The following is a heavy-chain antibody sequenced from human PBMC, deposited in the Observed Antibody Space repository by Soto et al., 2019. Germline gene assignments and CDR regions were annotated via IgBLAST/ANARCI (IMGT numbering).Heavy chain of an antibody. D-gene: IGHD3-16*01. CDR3: ARVGYGGRLGQGFDP. CDR1: GLPFSGYA. J-gene: IGHJ5*02. Sequence: QGQLMESGGGVVLPGRSLRLSCAASGLPFSGYAMHWVRQAPGKGLEWVAAISHDASGTFYADSVKGRFTISRDDSKKLLFLQMNSLGPADTAVYHCARVGYGGRLGQGFDPWGQGTLVTVSS. V-gene: IGHV3-30-3*01. CDR2: ISHDASGT.